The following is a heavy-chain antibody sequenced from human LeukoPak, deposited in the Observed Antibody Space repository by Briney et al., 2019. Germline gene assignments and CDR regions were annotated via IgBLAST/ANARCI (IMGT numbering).Heavy chain of an antibody. CDR3: ARDRTDCGGDCSD. V-gene: IGHV1-69*04. J-gene: IGHJ4*02. CDR1: GGTFSSYT. D-gene: IGHD2-21*01. Sequence: SVKVSCTASGGTFSSYTISWVRQAPGQGLEWMGRIIPILGIANYAQKFQGRVTITADKSTSTAYMELSSLRSEDTAVYYCARDRTDCGGDCSDWGQGTLVTVSS. CDR2: IIPILGIA.